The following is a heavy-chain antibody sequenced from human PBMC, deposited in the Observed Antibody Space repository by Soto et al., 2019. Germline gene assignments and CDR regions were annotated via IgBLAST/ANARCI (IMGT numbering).Heavy chain of an antibody. CDR2: ISYDGSNK. CDR3: AKDFAKGTLVGGWFDP. D-gene: IGHD2-15*01. V-gene: IGHV3-30*18. Sequence: PGGSLRLSCAASGFTFSSYGMHWVRQAPGKGLEWAAVISYDGSNKYYADSVKGRFTISRDNSKNTLYLQMNSLRAEDTAVYYCAKDFAKGTLVGGWFDPWGQGTLVTVSS. J-gene: IGHJ5*02. CDR1: GFTFSSYG.